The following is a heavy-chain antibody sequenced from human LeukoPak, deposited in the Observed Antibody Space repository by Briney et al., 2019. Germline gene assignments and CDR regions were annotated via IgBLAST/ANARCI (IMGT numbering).Heavy chain of an antibody. CDR3: ARDLLEQWLSGMDV. D-gene: IGHD6-19*01. CDR1: GFIFNNYG. V-gene: IGHV3-48*01. J-gene: IGHJ6*02. Sequence: GGSLRLSCTASGFIFNNYGMNWVRQAPGKGLEWVSYISSSSSTIYYADSVKGRFTISRDNAKNSLYLQMNSLRAEDTAVYYCARDLLEQWLSGMDVWGQGTTVTVSS. CDR2: ISSSSSTI.